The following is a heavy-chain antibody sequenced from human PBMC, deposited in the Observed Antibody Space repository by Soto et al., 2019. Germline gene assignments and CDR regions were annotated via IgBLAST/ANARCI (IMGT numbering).Heavy chain of an antibody. D-gene: IGHD2-2*01. CDR2: IYYSGST. CDR1: GGSISSSSYY. V-gene: IGHV4-39*01. Sequence: QLQLQESGPGLVKPSETLSLTCTVSGGSISSSSYYWGWIRQPPGKGLEWIGSIYYSGSTYYNPSLKSRVTISVDTSKNQFSLKLSSVTAADTAVYYCARGIIVVVPAASTYNWFDPWGQGTLVTVSS. CDR3: ARGIIVVVPAASTYNWFDP. J-gene: IGHJ5*02.